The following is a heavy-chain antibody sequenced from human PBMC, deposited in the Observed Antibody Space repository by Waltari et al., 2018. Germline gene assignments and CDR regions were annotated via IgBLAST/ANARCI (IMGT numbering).Heavy chain of an antibody. CDR2: TNKDGSGT. D-gene: IGHD2-8*01. J-gene: IGHJ4*02. V-gene: IGHV3-74*01. Sequence: EVQLVESGGGLVQPGGSRRLSCSASGFPLSNYYMDWVRQVPGKGLVWVARTNKDGSGTSYADSVEGRLTISRDNAKNTLHLQMTGLTAEDTAVYYCVREKDLNGGCVFDYWGRGTLVTVSS. CDR1: GFPLSNYY. CDR3: VREKDLNGGCVFDY.